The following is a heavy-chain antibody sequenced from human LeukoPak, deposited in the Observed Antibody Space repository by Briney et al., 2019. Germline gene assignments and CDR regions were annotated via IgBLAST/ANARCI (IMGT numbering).Heavy chain of an antibody. J-gene: IGHJ4*02. V-gene: IGHV3-30*02. Sequence: GGSLRLSCAASGFTFSSYGMHWVRQAPGKGLEWVAFIRYDGSNKYYADSVKGRFTISRDNSKNTLYLQMNSLRAEDTAVYYCAKPDGYGSGSYYILDYWGQGTLVTVSS. D-gene: IGHD3-10*01. CDR3: AKPDGYGSGSYYILDY. CDR1: GFTFSSYG. CDR2: IRYDGSNK.